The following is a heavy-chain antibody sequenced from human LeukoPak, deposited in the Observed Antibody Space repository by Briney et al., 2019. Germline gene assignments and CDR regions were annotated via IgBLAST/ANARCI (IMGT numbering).Heavy chain of an antibody. J-gene: IGHJ4*02. D-gene: IGHD3-16*01. CDR1: GFTSSSYG. Sequence: PGGSLRLSCAASGFTSSSYGMSWLRQAPGRGLEWVANIQQDVRGSEKYYLDSVGGRFTISRDNAKNSLYLQMNSLGAEDTAVYYCARDFTGASDYWGQGTLVTVPS. CDR3: ARDFTGASDY. V-gene: IGHV3-7*01. CDR2: IQQDVRGSEK.